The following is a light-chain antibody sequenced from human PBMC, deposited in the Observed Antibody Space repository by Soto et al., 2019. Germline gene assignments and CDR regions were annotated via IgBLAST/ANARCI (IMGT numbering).Light chain of an antibody. CDR3: SSYTTSRTLV. CDR2: EVS. V-gene: IGLV2-14*01. CDR1: SSDVGGYNY. Sequence: QSALTQPASVSGSPGQSITISCTGTSSDVGGYNYVSWYQQHPGKVPKLMIFEVSNRPSGVSYRFSGSKSGNTASLTISGLQAEDEADYYCSSYTTSRTLVFGPGTKLTVL. J-gene: IGLJ1*01.